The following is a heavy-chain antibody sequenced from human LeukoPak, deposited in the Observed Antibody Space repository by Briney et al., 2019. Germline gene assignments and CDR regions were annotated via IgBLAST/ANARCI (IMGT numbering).Heavy chain of an antibody. Sequence: GESLKISCKHSEYSFPNYCIGWVRQMPGKGLELMGIIYPGDSDTRYSPSFQGQVTISADKSISTAYLQWSSLKASDTAMYYCAIVGYCSSTSCPYYFDYWGQGTLVTVSS. CDR1: EYSFPNYC. J-gene: IGHJ4*02. V-gene: IGHV5-51*01. D-gene: IGHD2-2*01. CDR3: AIVGYCSSTSCPYYFDY. CDR2: IYPGDSDT.